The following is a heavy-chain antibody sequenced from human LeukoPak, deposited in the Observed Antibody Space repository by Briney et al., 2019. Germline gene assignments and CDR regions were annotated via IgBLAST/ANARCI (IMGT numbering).Heavy chain of an antibody. V-gene: IGHV3-23*01. J-gene: IGHJ4*02. CDR1: GFTFSSYG. CDR2: ISGSGATT. CDR3: AKDSRYGYRWDYDY. Sequence: PGGSLRLSCAASGFTFSSYGMSWVRQAPGKGLEWVSTISGSGATTYYADSVNGRFTISRDNSKNTLYLQMNSLRAEDTAAYYCAKDSRYGYRWDYDYWGQGTPVTVSS. D-gene: IGHD5-18*01.